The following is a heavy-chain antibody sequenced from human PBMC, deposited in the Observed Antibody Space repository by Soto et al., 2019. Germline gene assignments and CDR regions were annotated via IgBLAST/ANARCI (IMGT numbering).Heavy chain of an antibody. D-gene: IGHD2-15*01. V-gene: IGHV1-69*13. CDR2: IIPIFGTA. Sequence: ASVKVSCKASGGTFSSYAISWVRQAPGQGLEWMGGIIPIFGTANYAQKFQGRVTITADESTSTAYMELSSLRSEDTAVYYCARDRAEDIYFDYWGQGTLVTVSS. CDR1: GGTFSSYA. J-gene: IGHJ4*02. CDR3: ARDRAEDIYFDY.